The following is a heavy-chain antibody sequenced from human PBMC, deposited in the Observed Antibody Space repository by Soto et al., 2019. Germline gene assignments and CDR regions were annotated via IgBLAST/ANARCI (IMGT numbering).Heavy chain of an antibody. J-gene: IGHJ4*02. D-gene: IGHD5-18*01. CDR1: GFTLSQDA. CDR3: AKDRWDTTMTYYFDY. Sequence: GGALRLSRAAPGFTLSQDALTRGRPAPGRGLVWVSVVCGSGGSTNYADAVKGRFTISRDNSKNTLYLQMNSLRAEDTAVYYCAKDRWDTTMTYYFDYWGQGALVTVSS. V-gene: IGHV3-23*01. CDR2: VCGSGGST.